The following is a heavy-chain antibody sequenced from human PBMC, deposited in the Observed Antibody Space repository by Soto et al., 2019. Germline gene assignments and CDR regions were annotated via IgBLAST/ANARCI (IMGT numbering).Heavy chain of an antibody. CDR2: ISGSGGGT. CDR3: AKDRSGYDFWSGLDYYYGMDV. V-gene: IGHV3-23*01. D-gene: IGHD3-3*01. J-gene: IGHJ6*02. Sequence: GGSLRLSCAASGFTFSSYAMSWVRQAPGKGLEWVSAISGSGGGTYYADSVKGRFTISRDNSKNTLYLQMNSLRAEDTAVYYCAKDRSGYDFWSGLDYYYGMDVWGQGTTVTVSS. CDR1: GFTFSSYA.